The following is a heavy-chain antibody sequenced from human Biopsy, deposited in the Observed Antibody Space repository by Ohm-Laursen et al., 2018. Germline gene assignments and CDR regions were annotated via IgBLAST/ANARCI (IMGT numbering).Heavy chain of an antibody. CDR1: GGSISSDY. Sequence: GTLSLTCTVSGGSISSDYWSWIRQPPGKGLEWIGYIYYSGSTNYNPSLKSRVTISVDTSKNQFSLRLNSVTAADTAVYYCARATNNTGWPYYYFYGMDVWGQGTTVTVSS. J-gene: IGHJ6*02. D-gene: IGHD6-19*01. CDR2: IYYSGST. CDR3: ARATNNTGWPYYYFYGMDV. V-gene: IGHV4-59*01.